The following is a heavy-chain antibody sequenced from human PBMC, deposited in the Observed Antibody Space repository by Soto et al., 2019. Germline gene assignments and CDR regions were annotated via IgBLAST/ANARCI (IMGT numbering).Heavy chain of an antibody. CDR1: VDSFTNYW. CDR2: IHPGDSES. CDR3: ATQIGHYGLDV. Sequence: GESLKISCKVSVDSFTNYWIAWVRQTPGKGLEWMGIIHPGDSESRYSPSFQGQVTISADKTITTAYLQWSSLKASDTAMYYCATQIGHYGLDVWGQGTTVTVSS. J-gene: IGHJ6*02. V-gene: IGHV5-51*01.